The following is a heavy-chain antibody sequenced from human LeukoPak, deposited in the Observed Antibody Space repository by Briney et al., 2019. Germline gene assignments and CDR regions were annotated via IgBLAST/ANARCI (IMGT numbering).Heavy chain of an antibody. Sequence: GGSLRLSCAASGFTFSSYSINWVRQAPGKGLEWVSYISSSSTTVYYADSVKGRFTISRDNAKNSLYLQMNSLRAEDTAVYYCASRSGWYGVSEDYWGQGTLVTVSS. CDR3: ASRSGWYGVSEDY. CDR1: GFTFSSYS. D-gene: IGHD6-19*01. J-gene: IGHJ4*02. V-gene: IGHV3-48*01. CDR2: ISSSSTTV.